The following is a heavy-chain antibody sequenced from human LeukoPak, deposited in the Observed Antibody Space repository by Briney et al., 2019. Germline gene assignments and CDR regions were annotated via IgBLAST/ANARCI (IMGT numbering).Heavy chain of an antibody. D-gene: IGHD2-15*01. V-gene: IGHV3-23*01. CDR3: AKDLNCSGGSCSHLFDY. CDR1: GFIFSSHG. CDR2: ISGSGGNT. J-gene: IGHJ4*02. Sequence: PGGSLRLSCAASGFIFSSHGMNWVRQAPGKGLEWVSAISGSGGNTYYADSVKGRFTISRDNSKNTLYLQMNSLRAEDTAVYYCAKDLNCSGGSCSHLFDYWGQGTLVTVSS.